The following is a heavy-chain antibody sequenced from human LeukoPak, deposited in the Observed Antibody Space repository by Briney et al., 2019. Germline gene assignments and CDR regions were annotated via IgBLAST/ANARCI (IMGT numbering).Heavy chain of an antibody. CDR1: GGSISSGGSY. Sequence: SETLSLTCTVSGGSISSGGSYWSWIRQHPGKGLEWIGYIYYSGSTYYNPSLKSRVTISVDTSKNQFSLKLSSVTAADTAVYYCARGHHYDILTGYYEFYAFDIWGQGTMVTVSS. CDR2: IYYSGST. J-gene: IGHJ3*02. V-gene: IGHV4-31*03. CDR3: ARGHHYDILTGYYEFYAFDI. D-gene: IGHD3-9*01.